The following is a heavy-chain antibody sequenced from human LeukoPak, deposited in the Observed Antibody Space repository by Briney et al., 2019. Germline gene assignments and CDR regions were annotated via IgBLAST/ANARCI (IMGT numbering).Heavy chain of an antibody. CDR3: ARDLVSGSGSYYQGLDY. J-gene: IGHJ4*02. CDR2: ISYDGSNK. V-gene: IGHV3-30*04. D-gene: IGHD3-10*01. Sequence: QPGRSLRLSCAASGFTFSSYAMHWVRQAPGKGLEWVAVISYDGSNKYYADSVKGRFTISRDNSKNTLYLQMNSPRAEDTAVYYCARDLVSGSGSYYQGLDYWGQGTLVTVSS. CDR1: GFTFSSYA.